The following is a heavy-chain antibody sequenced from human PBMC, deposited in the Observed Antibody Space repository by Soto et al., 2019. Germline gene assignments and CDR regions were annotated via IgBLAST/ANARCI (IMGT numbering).Heavy chain of an antibody. J-gene: IGHJ6*02. CDR2: ISYDGSNK. CDR1: GFTFSSYA. CDR3: ARDGSIAARHYGMDV. V-gene: IGHV3-30-3*01. D-gene: IGHD6-6*01. Sequence: QVQLVESGGGVVQPGRSLRLSCAASGFTFSSYAMHWVRQAPGKGLEWVAVISYDGSNKYYADSVKGRFTISRDNSKNTLYLQMNSLRAEDTAVYYCARDGSIAARHYGMDVWGQGTTVTVSS.